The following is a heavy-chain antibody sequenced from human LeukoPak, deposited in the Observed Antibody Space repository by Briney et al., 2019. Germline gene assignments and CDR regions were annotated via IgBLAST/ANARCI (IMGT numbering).Heavy chain of an antibody. D-gene: IGHD3-22*01. CDR3: ARLRAYYYDSSGLGYMDV. CDR1: GGTFSSYA. Sequence: SVKVSCKASGGTFSSYAISWVRQAPGQGLGWMGGIIPIFGTANYAQKFQGRVTITADKSTSTAYMELSSLRSEDTAVYYCARLRAYYYDSSGLGYMDVWGKGTTVTVSS. CDR2: IIPIFGTA. V-gene: IGHV1-69*06. J-gene: IGHJ6*03.